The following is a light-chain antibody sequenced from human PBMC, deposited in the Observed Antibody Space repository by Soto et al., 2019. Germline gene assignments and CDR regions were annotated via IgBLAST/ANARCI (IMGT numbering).Light chain of an antibody. CDR1: SSDIGAFNY. Sequence: QSALAQPASVSGSPGQSITISCTGTSSDIGAFNYVSWYQQHPGDAPELLIFDVSARPSGISVRFSASKSGNTASLTISGLQTEDEAHYFCSSYAATNTVLFGGGTKLTVL. V-gene: IGLV2-14*03. CDR2: DVS. J-gene: IGLJ2*01. CDR3: SSYAATNTVL.